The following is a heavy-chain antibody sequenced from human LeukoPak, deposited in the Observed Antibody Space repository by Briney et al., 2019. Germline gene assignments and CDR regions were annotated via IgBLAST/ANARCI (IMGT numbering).Heavy chain of an antibody. Sequence: PGGSLRLSCAASGFTFSSYSMNWVRQAPGKGLEWVSSISSSSSYIYYADSVKGRFTISRDNAKNSLYLQMNSLRAEDTAVYYCARDGIVGATAYYYYMDVWGIGTTVTVSS. CDR2: ISSSSSYI. J-gene: IGHJ6*03. CDR1: GFTFSSYS. CDR3: ARDGIVGATAYYYYMDV. D-gene: IGHD1-26*01. V-gene: IGHV3-21*01.